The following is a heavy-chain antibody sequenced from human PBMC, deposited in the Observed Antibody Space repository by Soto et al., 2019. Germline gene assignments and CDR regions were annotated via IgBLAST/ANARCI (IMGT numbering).Heavy chain of an antibody. V-gene: IGHV3-30*18. CDR1: GFTFNNSG. J-gene: IGHJ6*02. Sequence: LRLSCRVSGFTFNNSGMHWVRQAPGKGLEWMAVISYDGSDKYYADSVKGRVIISRDNSKNTLNLEMNSLRAEDTAIYYCVKDRVPGAYGNYYGMDVWGQGTTVTVSS. CDR3: VKDRVPGAYGNYYGMDV. CDR2: ISYDGSDK. D-gene: IGHD5-12*01.